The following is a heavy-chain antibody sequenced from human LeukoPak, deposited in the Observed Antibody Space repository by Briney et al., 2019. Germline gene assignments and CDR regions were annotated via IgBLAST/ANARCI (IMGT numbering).Heavy chain of an antibody. CDR3: AKDHSSMRGYFQH. CDR2: ISGSGGST. D-gene: IGHD6-13*01. CDR1: GFTFSSYG. J-gene: IGHJ1*01. Sequence: PGGTLRLSCAASGFTFSSYGMSWVRQAPGKGLEWVSAISGSGGSTYYADSVKGRFTISRDNSKNTLYLQMNSLRAEDTAVYYCAKDHSSMRGYFQHWGQGTLVTVSS. V-gene: IGHV3-23*01.